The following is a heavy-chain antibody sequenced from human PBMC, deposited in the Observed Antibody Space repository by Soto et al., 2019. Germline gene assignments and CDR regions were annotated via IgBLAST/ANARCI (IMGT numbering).Heavy chain of an antibody. J-gene: IGHJ3*01. V-gene: IGHV3-23*01. CDR1: GFIFNSYG. CDR2: ISGSGAFI. CDR3: AKDIVYDSIGYYYVSAFDV. D-gene: IGHD3-22*01. Sequence: GGSLRLSCAASGFIFNSYGMSWVRQAPGMGLEWVSVISGSGAFIYYADSVKGRFSISRDNSRNTLHLQMNSLRAEDTAVYYCAKDIVYDSIGYYYVSAFDVWGQGTMVTVSS.